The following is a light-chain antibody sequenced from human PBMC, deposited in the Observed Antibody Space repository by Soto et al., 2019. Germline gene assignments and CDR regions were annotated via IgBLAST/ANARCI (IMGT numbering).Light chain of an antibody. CDR3: ASWDDSLSAL. CDR2: SNN. Sequence: QSVLTQPPSASGTPGQRVTISCSGSSSNIGRNYVYWYQQVPGTAPKLLIYSNNQRPSGVPDRFSGSKSGTSAPLAISGLRSGDEADYYCASWDDSLSALFGGGTKVTVL. V-gene: IGLV1-47*02. CDR1: SSNIGRNY. J-gene: IGLJ3*02.